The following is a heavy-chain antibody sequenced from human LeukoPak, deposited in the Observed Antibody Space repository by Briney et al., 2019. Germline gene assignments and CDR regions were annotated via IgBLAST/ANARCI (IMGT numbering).Heavy chain of an antibody. V-gene: IGHV4-61*05. J-gene: IGHJ6*02. CDR1: GGSISSSSYY. D-gene: IGHD3-9*01. CDR2: IYYSGST. Sequence: SETLSLTCTVSGGSISSSSYYWSWIRQPPGKGLEWIGYIYYSGSTNYNPSLKSRVTISVDTSKNQFSLKLSSVTAADTAVYYCARQMSPHYDILTGYYYYYGMDVWGQGTTVTVSS. CDR3: ARQMSPHYDILTGYYYYYGMDV.